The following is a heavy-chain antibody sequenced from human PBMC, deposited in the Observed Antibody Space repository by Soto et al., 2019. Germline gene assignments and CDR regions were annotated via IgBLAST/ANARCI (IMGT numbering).Heavy chain of an antibody. V-gene: IGHV1-2*04. J-gene: IGHJ6*02. D-gene: IGHD5-18*01. CDR3: GRDCGNSNSVYYYYGVDV. CDR2: INPNSGGT. CDR1: GYGFTGYY. Sequence: ASVKVSCEASGYGFTGYYMHWVRQAPGQGLEWMGWINPNSGGTNYAQKFQGWVTMTRDTSISTAYMELSRLRSDDTAVYYCGRDCGNSNSVYYYYGVDVWGQGTTVTVSS.